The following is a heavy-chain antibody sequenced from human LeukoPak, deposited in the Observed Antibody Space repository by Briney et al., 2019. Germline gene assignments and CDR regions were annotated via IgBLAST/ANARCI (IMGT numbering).Heavy chain of an antibody. V-gene: IGHV3-48*03. Sequence: GGSLRLSCAASGFTFFNYEMNWVRQAPGKGLEWVSYINSGGSTIYSADSVKGRFTISRDNAKNSLYLQMNSLRAEDTAVYYCAELGITMIGGVWGKGTTVTISS. CDR3: AELGITMIGGV. J-gene: IGHJ6*04. D-gene: IGHD3-10*02. CDR2: INSGGSTI. CDR1: GFTFFNYE.